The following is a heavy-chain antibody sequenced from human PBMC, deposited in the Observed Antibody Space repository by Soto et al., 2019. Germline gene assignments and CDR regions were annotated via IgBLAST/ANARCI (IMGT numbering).Heavy chain of an antibody. D-gene: IGHD7-27*01. CDR1: GGTFNSFG. CDR3: AIEVWGRGGYYLDS. Sequence: QVHVVQSGAEVKKPGSSVHVTCTAFGGTFNSFGINWVRQAPGQGLEWMGGIIPVFGTTKYAQKFRDRVTLVADGSTSTSYMELSSLTSDDTGVYYCAIEVWGRGGYYLDSWGQGTLVTVSS. J-gene: IGHJ4*02. V-gene: IGHV1-69*01. CDR2: IIPVFGTT.